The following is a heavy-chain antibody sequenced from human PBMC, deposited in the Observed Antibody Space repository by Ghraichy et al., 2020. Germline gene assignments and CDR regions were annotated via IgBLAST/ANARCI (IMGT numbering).Heavy chain of an antibody. CDR3: AGRRAVGATIFDY. V-gene: IGHV4-59*08. D-gene: IGHD1-26*01. J-gene: IGHJ4*02. CDR1: GGSISSYY. Sequence: SETLSLTCTVSGGSISSYYWSWIRQPPGKGLEWIGYIYYSGSTNYNPSLKSRVTISVDTSKNQFSLKLSSVTAADTAVYYCAGRRAVGATIFDYWGQGTLVTVSS. CDR2: IYYSGST.